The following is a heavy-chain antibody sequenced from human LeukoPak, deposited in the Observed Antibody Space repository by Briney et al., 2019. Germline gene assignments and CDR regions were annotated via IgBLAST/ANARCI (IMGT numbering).Heavy chain of an antibody. CDR1: GFTFGSYW. CDR2: INSDGSST. V-gene: IGHV3-74*01. CDR3: AKVPAGYYYDSSGYYWDY. J-gene: IGHJ4*02. D-gene: IGHD3-22*01. Sequence: GGSLRLSCAASGFTFGSYWMHWVRQAPGKGLVWVSRINSDGSSTYYADSVKGRFTISRDNSKNTLYLQMNSLRAEDTAVYYCAKVPAGYYYDSSGYYWDYWGQGTLVTVSS.